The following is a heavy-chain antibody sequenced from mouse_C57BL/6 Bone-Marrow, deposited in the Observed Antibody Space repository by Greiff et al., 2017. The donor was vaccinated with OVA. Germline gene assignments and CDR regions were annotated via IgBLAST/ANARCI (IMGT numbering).Heavy chain of an antibody. CDR1: GFTFSDYY. V-gene: IGHV5-16*01. J-gene: IGHJ4*01. Sequence: EVQRVESEGGLVQPGSSMKLSCTASGFTFSDYYMAWVRQVPEKGLEWVANINYDGSSTYYLDSLKSRFIISRDNAKNILYLQMSSLKSEDTATYYCARGPYGNYEYYYAMDYWGQGTSVTVSS. CDR3: ARGPYGNYEYYYAMDY. CDR2: INYDGSST. D-gene: IGHD2-1*01.